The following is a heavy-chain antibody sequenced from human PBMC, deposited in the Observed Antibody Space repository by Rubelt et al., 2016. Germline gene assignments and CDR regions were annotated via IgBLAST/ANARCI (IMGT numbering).Heavy chain of an antibody. V-gene: IGHV3-33*01. Sequence: QVQLVESGGGVVQPGRSLRLSCAASGFSFSSFGMHWVRQAPGRGLEWVAVLWYDGSNKHYADSVKGRFTISRDISKNTLYLQMNSRRAEDTAVYYCATAPSAVLDYWGLGMLVTVSS. J-gene: IGHJ4*02. D-gene: IGHD6-13*01. CDR2: LWYDGSNK. CDR1: GFSFSSFG. CDR3: ATAPSAVLDY.